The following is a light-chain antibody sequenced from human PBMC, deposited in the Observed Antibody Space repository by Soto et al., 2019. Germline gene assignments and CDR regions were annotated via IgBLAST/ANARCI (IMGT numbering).Light chain of an antibody. V-gene: IGLV1-47*01. Sequence: QSVLTQPPSASGTPGQRVTISCSGSSSNIGSNYVYWYQQLPGTAPKLLLYRNNHRPSGVPDGFSGSKYGTSASLAISGRRSEDEAADYCAAWDDSLSVHVVFGGGTKLTVL. CDR1: SSNIGSNY. CDR2: RNN. CDR3: AAWDDSLSVHVV. J-gene: IGLJ2*01.